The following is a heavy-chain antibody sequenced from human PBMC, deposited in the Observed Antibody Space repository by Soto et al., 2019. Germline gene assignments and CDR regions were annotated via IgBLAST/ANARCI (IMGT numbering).Heavy chain of an antibody. Sequence: GASVKVSCKASGGTFSSYAISWVRPAPGQGLEWMGGIIPIFGTANYAQKFQGRVTITADESTSTAYMELSSLRSEDTAVYYCARDGAGDYYYYYGMDVWGQGTMVTVSS. CDR2: IIPIFGTA. J-gene: IGHJ6*02. CDR3: ARDGAGDYYYYYGMDV. V-gene: IGHV1-69*13. CDR1: GGTFSSYA. D-gene: IGHD2-21*02.